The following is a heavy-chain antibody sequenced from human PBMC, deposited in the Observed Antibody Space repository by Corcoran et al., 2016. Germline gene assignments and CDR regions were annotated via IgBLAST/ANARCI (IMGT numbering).Heavy chain of an antibody. V-gene: IGHV2-26*01. CDR2: IFSNDEK. CDR3: ALVIRGSGSSYKALGYYFDY. Sequence: QVTLKESGPVLVKPTETLTLTCTVSGFSLSNARMGVSWIRQPPGKALEWLAHIFSNDEKSYSTSLKSRLTISKDTSKSQVVLTMTNMDPVETATYFRALVIRGSGSSYKALGYYFDYWCQGTLVTVSS. D-gene: IGHD3-10*01. J-gene: IGHJ4*02. CDR1: GFSLSNARMG.